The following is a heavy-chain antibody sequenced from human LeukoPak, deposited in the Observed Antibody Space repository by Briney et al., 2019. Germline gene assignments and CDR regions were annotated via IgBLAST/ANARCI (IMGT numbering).Heavy chain of an antibody. V-gene: IGHV1-18*01. Sequence: ASVKVSCKASGYTFTSYGISWVRQAPGQGLEWMGWISAYNGNTNYAQKLKGRVTMTTDTSTSTAYMELRSLRSDDTAVYYCARVDIIVVVPAAMNYWGQGTLVTVSS. J-gene: IGHJ4*02. D-gene: IGHD2-2*01. CDR1: GYTFTSYG. CDR3: ARVDIIVVVPAAMNY. CDR2: ISAYNGNT.